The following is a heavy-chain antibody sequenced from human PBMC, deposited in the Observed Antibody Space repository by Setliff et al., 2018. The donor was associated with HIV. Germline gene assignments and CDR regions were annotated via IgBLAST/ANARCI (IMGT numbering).Heavy chain of an antibody. D-gene: IGHD1-26*01. J-gene: IGHJ5*02. CDR1: GGSINSRTHY. Sequence: PSETLSLTCNVSGGSINSRTHYWGWMRQPPGKGLEWIGSIFYSGINYYNPSLEGRTTLSIDLSKNQFSLKLTSVTAADSALYFCVRQSGSFWYVDPWGQGTQVTVSS. CDR2: IFYSGIN. CDR3: VRQSGSFWYVDP. V-gene: IGHV4-39*01.